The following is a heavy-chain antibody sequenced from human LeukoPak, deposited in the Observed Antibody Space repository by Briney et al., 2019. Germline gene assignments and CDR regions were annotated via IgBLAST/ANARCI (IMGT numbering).Heavy chain of an antibody. CDR3: AKEERGSSWSNFDY. V-gene: IGHV3-23*01. CDR2: ISASGGST. D-gene: IGHD6-13*01. J-gene: IGHJ4*02. CDR1: GFTFSSYA. Sequence: GSLRLSCAASGFTFSSYAMSWVRQAPGKGLEWVSSISASGGSTYYADSVKGRFTISRDNSKNTLYLQMNSLRAEDTAVYYCAKEERGSSWSNFDYWGQGTLVTVSS.